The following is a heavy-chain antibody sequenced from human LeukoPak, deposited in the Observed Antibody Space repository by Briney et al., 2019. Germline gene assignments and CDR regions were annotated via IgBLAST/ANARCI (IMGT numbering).Heavy chain of an antibody. CDR1: GGSISSSSYY. CDR2: IYYSGST. V-gene: IGHV4-39*01. CDR3: ARKKRITIFGMVITPFDP. J-gene: IGHJ5*02. Sequence: SETLSLTCTVSGGSISSSSYYWGWIRQPPGKGLEWIGSIYYSGSTYYNPSLKSRVTISVDTSKNQFSLKLGSVTAADTAVYYCARKKRITIFGMVITPFDPWGQGTLVTVSS. D-gene: IGHD3-3*01.